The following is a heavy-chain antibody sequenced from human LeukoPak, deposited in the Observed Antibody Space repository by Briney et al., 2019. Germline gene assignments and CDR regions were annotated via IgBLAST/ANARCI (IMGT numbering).Heavy chain of an antibody. D-gene: IGHD2-15*01. Sequence: SRTLSLTCTVSGGSIRNGGYYWGWIRQPPGKGLEWIGTIYYSGGTSYNPSLKSRVTISVDTSKNQFSLKVSSVTAADTAVYYCARHCSGGSCYSDFDCWGQGTLVTV. CDR1: GGSIRNGGYY. CDR3: ARHCSGGSCYSDFDC. V-gene: IGHV4-39*01. J-gene: IGHJ4*02. CDR2: IYYSGGT.